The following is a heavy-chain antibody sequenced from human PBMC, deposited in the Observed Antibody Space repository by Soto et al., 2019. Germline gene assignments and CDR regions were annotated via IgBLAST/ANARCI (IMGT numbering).Heavy chain of an antibody. V-gene: IGHV3-30*18. Sequence: PGGSLRLSCAASGFTFSSYGMHWVRQAPGKGLEWVAVISYDGSNKYYADSVKGRFTISRDNSKNTLYLQMNSLRAEDTAVYYCAKGSSSGSYVMDVWGQGTTVTSP. D-gene: IGHD1-26*01. CDR3: AKGSSSGSYVMDV. CDR1: GFTFSSYG. CDR2: ISYDGSNK. J-gene: IGHJ6*02.